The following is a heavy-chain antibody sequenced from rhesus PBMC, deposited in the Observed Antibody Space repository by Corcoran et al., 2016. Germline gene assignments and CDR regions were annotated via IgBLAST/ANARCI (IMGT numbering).Heavy chain of an antibody. D-gene: IGHD4-29*01. CDR2: INTKTGGT. V-gene: IGHV1-138*01. CDR3: VATTVATFDY. Sequence: QVQLVQSGAEVKKPGSSVKVSCKASGYTFTDYYMHWVRKAPGHGLEWMGEINTKTGGTNYAQKFQGRVTMTRDTSTSTAYMELSSLRSEDTAVYYCVATTVATFDYWGQGVLVTVSS. CDR1: GYTFTDYY. J-gene: IGHJ4*01.